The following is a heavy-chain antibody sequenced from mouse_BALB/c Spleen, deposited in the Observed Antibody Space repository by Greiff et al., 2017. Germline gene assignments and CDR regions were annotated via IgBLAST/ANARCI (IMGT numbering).Heavy chain of an antibody. CDR2: IYPSDSYT. CDR3: TDFSGSYTMDY. D-gene: IGHD4-1*01. Sequence: QVQLKQPGAELVRPGASVKLSCKASGYTFTSYWINWVKQSPGQGLEWIGNIYPSDSYTNYNQTFKDKTTLTVDNSASTAYMPLSSTTSENPAVYYCTDFSGSYTMDYWGQGTTVTVSS. CDR1: GYTFTSYW. J-gene: IGHJ4*01. V-gene: IGHV1-69*01.